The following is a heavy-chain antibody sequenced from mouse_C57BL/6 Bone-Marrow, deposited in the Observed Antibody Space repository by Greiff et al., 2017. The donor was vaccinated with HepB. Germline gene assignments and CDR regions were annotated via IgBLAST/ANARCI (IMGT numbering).Heavy chain of an antibody. Sequence: EVKVEESGGGLVKPGGSLKLSCAASGFTFSDYGMHWVRQAPEKGLEWVAYISSGSSTIYYADTVKGRFTISRDNAKNTLFLQMTSLRSEDTAMYYCARHYGNRWGQGTLVTVSA. CDR1: GFTFSDYG. J-gene: IGHJ3*01. V-gene: IGHV5-17*01. D-gene: IGHD2-1*01. CDR3: ARHYGNR. CDR2: ISSGSSTI.